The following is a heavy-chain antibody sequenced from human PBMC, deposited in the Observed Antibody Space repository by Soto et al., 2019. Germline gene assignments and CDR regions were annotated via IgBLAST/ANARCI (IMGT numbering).Heavy chain of an antibody. CDR1: GFTFSYCY. CDR2: ISSSGSTI. V-gene: IGHV3-11*01. CDR3: ARGPYDYVWGSNPPHFDY. Sequence: GGSQRHSSTASGFTFSYCYTNWLRQAPGKGLEWVSYISSSGSTIYYADSVKGRFTISRDNAKNSLYLQMNSLRAEDTAVYYCARGPYDYVWGSNPPHFDYWGQGTLVTVSS. J-gene: IGHJ4*02. D-gene: IGHD3-16*02.